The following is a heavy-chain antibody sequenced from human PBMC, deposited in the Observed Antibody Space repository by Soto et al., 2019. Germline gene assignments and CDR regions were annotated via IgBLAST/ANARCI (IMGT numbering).Heavy chain of an antibody. V-gene: IGHV4-39*07. CDR1: GGSISSSTYY. J-gene: IGHJ4*01. D-gene: IGHD3-22*01. CDR2: FFIGGNT. Sequence: SETLSLTCTVSGGSISSSTYYWGWMRQPPGKGLEWIASFFIGGNTYYNPSLKSRVSISVDASKSQFSLNLRSVTAADTAVYYCARLGDYYQAFDYWGHGALVTVSS. CDR3: ARLGDYYQAFDY.